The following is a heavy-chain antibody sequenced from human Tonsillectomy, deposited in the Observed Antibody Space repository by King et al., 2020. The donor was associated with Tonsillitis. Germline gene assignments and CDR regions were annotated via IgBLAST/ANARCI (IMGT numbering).Heavy chain of an antibody. D-gene: IGHD6-13*01. J-gene: IGHJ4*02. CDR3: ARENSSWYGEFDY. V-gene: IGHV1-2*02. CDR1: GYTFTGYD. Sequence: QLVQSGAEVKKPGASVKVSCKASGYTFTGYDMHWVRQAPGQGLELMGWINPNSGGTNYAQKFQGRVTMTRDTSISTVSMELSRLKSDDTAVYSCARENSSWYGEFDYWGQGTLVTVSS. CDR2: INPNSGGT.